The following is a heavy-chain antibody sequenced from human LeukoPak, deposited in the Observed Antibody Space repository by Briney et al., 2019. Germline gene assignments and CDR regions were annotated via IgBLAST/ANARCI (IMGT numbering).Heavy chain of an antibody. CDR1: GGSFSGYY. CDR2: INHSGST. V-gene: IGHV4-34*01. CDR3: GGGPDAFDI. J-gene: IGHJ3*02. Sequence: SETLSLTCAVYGGSFSGYYWSWIRQPPGKGLEWIGEINHSGSTNYNPSLKRRVTISVDTSKNQFSLKLSSVSAADTAVYQCGGGPDAFDIWGQGTMVTVSS. D-gene: IGHD3-16*01.